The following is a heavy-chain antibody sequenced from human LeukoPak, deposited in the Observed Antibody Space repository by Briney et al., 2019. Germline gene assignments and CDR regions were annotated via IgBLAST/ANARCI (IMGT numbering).Heavy chain of an antibody. CDR1: GFTFSSYA. J-gene: IGHJ4*02. Sequence: PGGSLRLSCAASGFTFSSYAMSWVRQAPGKGLEWVSAISGSGGSTYYADSVKGRFTISRDNAKNSLYLQMNSLRAEDTAVYYCARAAFSSDFWSGSYYFDYWGQGTLVTVSS. CDR2: ISGSGGST. CDR3: ARAAFSSDFWSGSYYFDY. D-gene: IGHD3-3*01. V-gene: IGHV3-23*01.